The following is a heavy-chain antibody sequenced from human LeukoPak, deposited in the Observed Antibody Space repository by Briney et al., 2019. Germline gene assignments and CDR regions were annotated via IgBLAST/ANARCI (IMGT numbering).Heavy chain of an antibody. Sequence: SETLSLTCTVSGGSISSYYWSWIRQPAGKGLEWIGRIYTSGSTNYNPSLKSRVTMSVDTSKNQFSLKLSSVTAADTAVYYCARESSYDSLTENWFDPWGQGTLVTVSS. J-gene: IGHJ5*02. CDR3: ARESSYDSLTENWFDP. D-gene: IGHD3-9*01. CDR1: GGSISSYY. CDR2: IYTSGST. V-gene: IGHV4-4*07.